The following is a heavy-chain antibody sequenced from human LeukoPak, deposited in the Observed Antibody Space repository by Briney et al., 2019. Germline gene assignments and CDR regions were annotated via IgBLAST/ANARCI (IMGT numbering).Heavy chain of an antibody. CDR3: ARVDFWSTYYTDNWFDP. Sequence: SETLSLTRIVSGGSISNYYWTWIRQPAGKGLEWIGHIYSGGISNYNPSLKSRVSMSMDVSKNHFSLKLNSVTAADTAVYYCARVDFWSTYYTDNWFDPWGQGTLVTVSS. D-gene: IGHD3-3*01. CDR2: IYSGGIS. CDR1: GGSISNYY. J-gene: IGHJ5*02. V-gene: IGHV4-4*07.